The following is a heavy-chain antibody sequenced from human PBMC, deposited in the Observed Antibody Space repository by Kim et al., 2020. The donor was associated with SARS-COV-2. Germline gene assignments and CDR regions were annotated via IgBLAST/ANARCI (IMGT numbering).Heavy chain of an antibody. Sequence: LSLSCAASGFTFSSCAMTWVRQAPGKGLEWVSSISHDAASTHYAGSVKGRFFISRDDSKNTLYLRLNSLRAEDTALYYCAKDLWDYSGMDVWGQGTTVTVSS. D-gene: IGHD1-26*01. CDR1: GFTFSSCA. CDR3: AKDLWDYSGMDV. V-gene: IGHV3-23*01. CDR2: ISHDAAST. J-gene: IGHJ6*02.